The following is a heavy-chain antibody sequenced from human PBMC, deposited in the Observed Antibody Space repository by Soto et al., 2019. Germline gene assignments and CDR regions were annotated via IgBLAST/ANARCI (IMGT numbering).Heavy chain of an antibody. CDR3: ARTADGFPGMDV. V-gene: IGHV4-59*01. CDR1: GGSISSYY. Sequence: SETLSLTCTVSGGSISSYYWSWIRQPPGKGLEWIGYIYYSGSTNYNPSLKSRVTISVDTSKNQFSLKLSSVTAADTAVYYCARTADGFPGMDVWGQGTTVTVSS. D-gene: IGHD3-10*01. CDR2: IYYSGST. J-gene: IGHJ6*02.